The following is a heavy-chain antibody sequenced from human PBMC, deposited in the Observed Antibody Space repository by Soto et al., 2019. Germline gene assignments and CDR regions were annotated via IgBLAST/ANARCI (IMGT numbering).Heavy chain of an antibody. V-gene: IGHV3-23*01. D-gene: IGHD4-4*01. CDR1: GFTFSSAA. J-gene: IGHJ5*02. CDR2: ISGSDSRT. Sequence: EVQILESGGSLVQPGGSLRLSCAASGFTFSSAAMNWVRQAPGKGLEWVSIISGSDSRTYYADSVKGRFTISRDNSKNTLYLDMNSLRAEDTDVYYCAKSLDIHYKNWFDPWGQGTLVTVSS. CDR3: AKSLDIHYKNWFDP.